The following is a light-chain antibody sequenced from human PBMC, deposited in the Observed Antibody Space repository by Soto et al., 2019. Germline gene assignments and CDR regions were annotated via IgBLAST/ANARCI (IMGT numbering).Light chain of an antibody. CDR3: TSYSSGSTYVI. CDR2: DVN. Sequence: QSALTQPASVSGSPGQSITLSCTGTSSDIGDYDYASWYQRHPGKAPKLIIYDVNNRPSGVSDRFSGSKSGNTASLTISGLQAEDEADYYCTSYSSGSTYVIFGGGTKLTVL. J-gene: IGLJ2*01. V-gene: IGLV2-14*03. CDR1: SSDIGDYDY.